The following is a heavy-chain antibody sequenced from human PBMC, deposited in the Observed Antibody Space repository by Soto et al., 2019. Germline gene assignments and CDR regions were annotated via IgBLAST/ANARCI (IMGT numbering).Heavy chain of an antibody. V-gene: IGHV1-18*01. Sequence: QVQLVQSGAEVKKPGASVMVSCKASGYTFTNYAITWVRQAPGQGLEWMGWISAYNGNTNYAQKLQGRVTMTTDTSTSTAYMELRSLRSDDTAVYYCARHDQAFTAAGSSRHWGQGTLVTVSS. CDR2: ISAYNGNT. J-gene: IGHJ1*01. CDR1: GYTFTNYA. CDR3: ARHDQAFTAAGSSRH. D-gene: IGHD6-13*01.